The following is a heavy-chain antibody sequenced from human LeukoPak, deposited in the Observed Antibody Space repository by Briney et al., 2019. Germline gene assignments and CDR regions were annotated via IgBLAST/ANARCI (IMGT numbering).Heavy chain of an antibody. CDR3: AGGTGAFDI. CDR1: GFTFSSYS. J-gene: IGHJ3*02. CDR2: ISSSSSYI. V-gene: IGHV3-21*01. Sequence: GGSLRLSCAASGFTFSSYSMNWVRQAPGKGLEWVSSISSSSSYIYYADSMKGRFTISRDNAKNSLYLQMNSLRAEDTAVYYCAGGTGAFDIWGQGTVVTVSS. D-gene: IGHD2-8*02.